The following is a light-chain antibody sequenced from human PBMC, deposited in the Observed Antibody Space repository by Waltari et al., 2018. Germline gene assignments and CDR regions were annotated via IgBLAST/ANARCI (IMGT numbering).Light chain of an antibody. V-gene: IGKV1-5*03. J-gene: IGKJ2*01. CDR3: QQYDRLPVT. CDR1: QTISSW. Sequence: DIQMTQSPSTLSTSIGDRVTITCRASQTISSWLAWYQQKPGKAPKLLINTASSLESGGPSRFSGSGSGTEFTLTISSLQPDDFATYYCQQYDRLPVTFGQGTKLEIK. CDR2: TAS.